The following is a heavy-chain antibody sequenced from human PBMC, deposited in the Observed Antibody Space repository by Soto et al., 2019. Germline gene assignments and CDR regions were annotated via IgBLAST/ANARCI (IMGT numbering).Heavy chain of an antibody. D-gene: IGHD6-6*01. CDR3: ARDPYSSSSSCFDY. Sequence: GGSLRLSCAPSGFTFSSYSMNWVRQAPGKGLKWVSSISSSSSYIYYADSVKGRFTISRDNAKNSLYLQMNSLRAEDTAGHYYARDPYSSSSSCFDYWGKGTLVTVSS. CDR2: ISSSSSYI. CDR1: GFTFSSYS. J-gene: IGHJ4*02. V-gene: IGHV3-21*01.